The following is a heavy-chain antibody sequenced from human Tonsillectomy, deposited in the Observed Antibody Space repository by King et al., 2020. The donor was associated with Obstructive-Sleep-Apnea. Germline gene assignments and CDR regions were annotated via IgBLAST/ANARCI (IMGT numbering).Heavy chain of an antibody. V-gene: IGHV3-43*01. D-gene: IGHD3-22*01. CDR3: AKERNSGYHGFDY. CDR1: GFTFDDYT. CDR2: ISWDGPNT. Sequence: VQLVESGGVVVQPGGSLRLPCAASGFTFDDYTIHWVRQPPGKGLEWLSLISWDGPNTYYADSFRGRFTISRDNSKNPLYLHMTSLRTEDTALYYCAKERNSGYHGFDYWGQGTLVTVSS. J-gene: IGHJ4*02.